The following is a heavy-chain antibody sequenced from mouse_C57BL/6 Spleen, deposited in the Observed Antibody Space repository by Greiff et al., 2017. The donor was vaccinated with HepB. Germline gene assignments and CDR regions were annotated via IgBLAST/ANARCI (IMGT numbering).Heavy chain of an antibody. CDR3: ARRATVVAHFDY. CDR2: IHPNSGST. V-gene: IGHV1-64*01. J-gene: IGHJ2*01. Sequence: QVQLQQPGAELVKPGASVKLSCKASGYTFPSYWMHWVKQRPGQGLEWIGMIHPNSGSTNYNEKFKSKATLTVDKSSSTAYMQLSSLTSEDSAVYYCARRATVVAHFDYWGQGTTLTVSS. D-gene: IGHD1-1*01. CDR1: GYTFPSYW.